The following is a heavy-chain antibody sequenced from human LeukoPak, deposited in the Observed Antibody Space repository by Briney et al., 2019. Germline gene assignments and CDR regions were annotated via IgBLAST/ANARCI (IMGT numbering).Heavy chain of an antibody. D-gene: IGHD6-13*01. CDR1: GYTFTNYA. CDR2: INAGNGNT. CDR3: AREGYSSSWHDY. J-gene: IGHJ4*02. Sequence: GASVKVSCKASGYTFTNYAIHWVRQAPGQRLEWMGWINAGNGNTKYSQKFQARVTITTDTSAGTAYMELNSLRSEDTAVYYCAREGYSSSWHDYWGQGTLVTVSS. V-gene: IGHV1-3*01.